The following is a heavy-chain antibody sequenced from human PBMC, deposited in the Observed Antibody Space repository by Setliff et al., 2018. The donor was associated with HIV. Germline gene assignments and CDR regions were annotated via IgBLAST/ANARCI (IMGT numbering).Heavy chain of an antibody. Sequence: GGSLRLSCAASGFIFNSYTMSWVRQAPGKGLEWVSAIRGDGGAIYHADSVKGRFTISRDNSKNTLYLQMSSLRAEDTAVYYCAKTQTVITVYGPFDSWGQGTPVTVSS. J-gene: IGHJ4*02. CDR3: AKTQTVITVYGPFDS. V-gene: IGHV3-23*01. D-gene: IGHD4-4*01. CDR1: GFIFNSYT. CDR2: IRGDGGAI.